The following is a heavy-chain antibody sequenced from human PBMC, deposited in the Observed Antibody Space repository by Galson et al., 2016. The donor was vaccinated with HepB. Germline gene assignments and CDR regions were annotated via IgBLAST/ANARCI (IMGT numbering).Heavy chain of an antibody. CDR1: GGTFSSYG. V-gene: IGHV1-69*13. CDR2: IIPIFDSP. Sequence: SVKVSCKASGGTFSSYGVSWVRQAPGQGLEWMGGIIPIFDSPNYAQKFQGRVTITADQSTSTAYMELRSLSSEDTAGYYCATDSWQDTAIGIDVWGQGTTVTVSS. D-gene: IGHD5-18*01. J-gene: IGHJ6*02. CDR3: ATDSWQDTAIGIDV.